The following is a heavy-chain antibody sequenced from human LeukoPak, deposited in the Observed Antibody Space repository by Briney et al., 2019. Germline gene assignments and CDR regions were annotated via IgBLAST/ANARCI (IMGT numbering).Heavy chain of an antibody. CDR1: GFTVSSNY. CDR3: ARDGCSSTSCYYYYGTDV. J-gene: IGHJ6*02. V-gene: IGHV3-66*01. Sequence: EAGGSLRLSCAASGFTVSSNYMSWVRQAPGKGLEWVSVIYSGGSTYYADSVKGRFTISRDNSKNTLYLQMNSLRAEDTAVYYCARDGCSSTSCYYYYGTDVWGQGTTVTVSS. CDR2: IYSGGST. D-gene: IGHD2-2*01.